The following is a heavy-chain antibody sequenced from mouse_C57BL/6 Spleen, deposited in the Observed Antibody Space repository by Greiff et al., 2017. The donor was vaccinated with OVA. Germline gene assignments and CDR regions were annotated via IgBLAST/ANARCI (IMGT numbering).Heavy chain of an antibody. V-gene: IGHV1-80*01. J-gene: IGHJ3*01. CDR3: ARSIYYGNYGSVAY. D-gene: IGHD2-1*01. CDR1: GYAFSSYW. Sequence: VQLQESGAELVKPGASVKISCKASGYAFSSYWMNWVKQRPGKGLEWIGQIYPGDGDTNYNGKFKGKATLTADKSPSTAYMQLSSLTSEDSAVYFCARSIYYGNYGSVAYWGQGTLVTVSA. CDR2: IYPGDGDT.